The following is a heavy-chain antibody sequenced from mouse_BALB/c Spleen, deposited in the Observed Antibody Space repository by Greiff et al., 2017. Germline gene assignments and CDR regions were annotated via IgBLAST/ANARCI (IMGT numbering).Heavy chain of an antibody. Sequence: QVQLKESGPELVKPGASVKISCKASGYAFSSSWMNWVKQRPGQGLEWIGRVYPGDGDTNYNGKFKGKATLTADKSSSTAYMQLSSLTSVDSAVYFCARERYYAMDYWGQGTSVTVSS. D-gene: IGHD2-14*01. CDR1: GYAFSSSW. V-gene: IGHV1-82*01. J-gene: IGHJ4*01. CDR3: ARERYYAMDY. CDR2: VYPGDGDT.